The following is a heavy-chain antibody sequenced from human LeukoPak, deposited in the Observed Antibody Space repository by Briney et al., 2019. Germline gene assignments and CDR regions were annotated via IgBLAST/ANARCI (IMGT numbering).Heavy chain of an antibody. Sequence: GSSVKVSRKASGGTFSSYAISWVRQAPGQGLEWMGGIIPIFGTANYAQKFQGRVTITADESTSTAYMELSSLRSEDTAVYYCASTRKWFGELSFDYWGQGTLVTVSS. CDR1: GGTFSSYA. J-gene: IGHJ4*02. D-gene: IGHD3-10*01. CDR3: ASTRKWFGELSFDY. CDR2: IIPIFGTA. V-gene: IGHV1-69*01.